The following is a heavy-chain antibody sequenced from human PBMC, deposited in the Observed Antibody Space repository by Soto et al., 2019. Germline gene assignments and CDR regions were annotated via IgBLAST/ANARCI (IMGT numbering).Heavy chain of an antibody. D-gene: IGHD4-4*01. V-gene: IGHV4-31*03. J-gene: IGHJ4*02. CDR2: IYYSGST. CDR3: ARGPHDYSNYYFDY. CDR1: GGSISSGGYY. Sequence: QVQLQESGPGLVKPSQTLSLTCTVSGGSISSGGYYWSWIRQHPGKGLEWIGYIYYSGSTYYNPSLKCRVTISVYTSKNQFSLKLSSVTAADTAVYYCARGPHDYSNYYFDYWGQGTLVTVSS.